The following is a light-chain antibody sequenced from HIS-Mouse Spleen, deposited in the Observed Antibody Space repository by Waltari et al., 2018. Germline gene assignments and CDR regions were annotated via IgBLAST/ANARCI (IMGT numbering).Light chain of an antibody. V-gene: IGLV1-47*01. CDR3: AAWDDSLSGPV. Sequence: QSVLTQPPSASGTPGQRVTISCSGSSSNIGSNYVYWYQQLPGTAPKLLIYRNNQRPSGVPDRFSGSKSGTSACLAISGPRSEDEADYYCAAWDDSLSGPVFGGGTKLTVL. J-gene: IGLJ3*02. CDR2: RNN. CDR1: SSNIGSNY.